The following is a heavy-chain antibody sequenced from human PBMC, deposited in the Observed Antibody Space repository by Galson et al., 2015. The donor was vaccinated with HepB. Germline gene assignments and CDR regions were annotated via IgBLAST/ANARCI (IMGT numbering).Heavy chain of an antibody. CDR1: GFTFSSYA. D-gene: IGHD6-13*01. CDR2: ISYDGSNK. Sequence: SLRLSCAASGFTFSSYAMHWVRQAPGKGLEWVAVISYDGSNKYYADSVKGRFTISRDNSKNTLYLQMNSLRAEDTAVYYCARDDYSSSWRRARDYYYYGMDVWGQGTTVTVSS. CDR3: ARDDYSSSWRRARDYYYYGMDV. J-gene: IGHJ6*02. V-gene: IGHV3-30-3*01.